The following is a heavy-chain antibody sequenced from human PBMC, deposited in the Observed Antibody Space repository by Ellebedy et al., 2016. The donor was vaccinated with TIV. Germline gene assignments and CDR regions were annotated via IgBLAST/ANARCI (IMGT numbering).Heavy chain of an antibody. CDR1: GGSFSGYY. J-gene: IGHJ4*02. V-gene: IGHV4-34*01. CDR2: INHSGST. CDR3: ARVKPRRLDY. D-gene: IGHD1-14*01. Sequence: SETLSLTXAVYGGSFSGYYWSWIRQPPGKGLEWIGEINHSGSTNYNPSLKSRVTISVDTSKNQFSLKLSSVTAADTAVYYCARVKPRRLDYWGQGTLVTVSS.